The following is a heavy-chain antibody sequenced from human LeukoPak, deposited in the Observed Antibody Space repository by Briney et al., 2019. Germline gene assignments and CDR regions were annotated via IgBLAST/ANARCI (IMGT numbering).Heavy chain of an antibody. J-gene: IGHJ4*02. D-gene: IGHD1-20*01. CDR1: GYTLTSYD. CDR2: MNPNSGNT. Sequence: ASVKVSCKASGYTLTSYDVNWVRQATGQGLEWMGWMNPNSGNTGYAQRFQGRVTMTRNTSINTAYMELSRLRSDDTAVYYCARDKGGNWNDFDYWGQGTLVTVSS. V-gene: IGHV1-8*01. CDR3: ARDKGGNWNDFDY.